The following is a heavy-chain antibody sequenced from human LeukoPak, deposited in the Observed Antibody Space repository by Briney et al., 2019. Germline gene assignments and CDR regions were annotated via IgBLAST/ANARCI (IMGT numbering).Heavy chain of an antibody. V-gene: IGHV4-61*02. Sequence: SQTLSLTCTVSGDFVCSGRYLGTWSWQPAGEVLGWIRRSWTSGSIYYNPALTSRVDITVDPSKNQFSLEQSSGTAADTAVHDRARDVQTMYPTDWYLGGAHWFAPWGQGTLVTVSS. CDR3: ARDVQTMYPTDWYLGGAHWFAP. CDR1: GDFVCSGRYL. J-gene: IGHJ5*02. CDR2: SWTSGSI. D-gene: IGHD3-9*01.